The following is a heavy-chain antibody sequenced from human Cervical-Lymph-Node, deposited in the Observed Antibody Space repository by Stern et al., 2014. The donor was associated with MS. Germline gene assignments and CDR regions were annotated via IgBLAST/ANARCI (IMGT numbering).Heavy chain of an antibody. D-gene: IGHD2-8*02. CDR3: AKHACTGAACPFDL. CDR2: VYYSGAT. Sequence: QLVESGPGLVKPSETLSLTCAVSGDSISSYTHYWAWIRQPPGKGLEWIGSVYYSGATYYNPSLKSPLTIAVDTSKNHFSRGLTSVTAADTAVYYCAKHACTGAACPFDLWGQGTLVTVSS. CDR1: GDSISSYTHY. V-gene: IGHV4-39*01. J-gene: IGHJ4*02.